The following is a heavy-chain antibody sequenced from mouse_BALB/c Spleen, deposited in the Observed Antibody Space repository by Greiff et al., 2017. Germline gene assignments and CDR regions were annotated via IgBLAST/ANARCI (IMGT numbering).Heavy chain of an antibody. CDR2: IWSGGST. V-gene: IGHV2-2*02. CDR1: GFSLTSYG. CDR3: ARKRRIDAMDY. Sequence: QVQLQQSGPGLVQPSQSLSITCTVSGFSLTSYGVHWVRQSPGKGLEWLGVIWSGGSTDYNAAFISRLSISKDNSKCQVFFKMNSLQANDTAIYYCARKRRIDAMDYWGQGTSVTVSS. J-gene: IGHJ4*01.